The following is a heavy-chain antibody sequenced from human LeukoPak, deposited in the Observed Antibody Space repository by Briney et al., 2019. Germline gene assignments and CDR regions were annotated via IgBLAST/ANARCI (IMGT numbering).Heavy chain of an antibody. V-gene: IGHV4-39*01. CDR3: ARGYDY. CDR2: INYSGST. CDR1: GGSIIGSTSY. Sequence: SETLSLTCTVSGGSIIGSTSYWGWIRQPPGKGLDWIGIINYSGSTYYNPSLRSRVTISVDTSKNQFSLKLNSVTASDTAVYYCARGYDYWGQGTLVTASS. J-gene: IGHJ4*02. D-gene: IGHD3-22*01.